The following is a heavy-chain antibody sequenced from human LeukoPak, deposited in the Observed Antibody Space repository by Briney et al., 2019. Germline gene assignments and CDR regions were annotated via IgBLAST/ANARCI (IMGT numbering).Heavy chain of an antibody. CDR3: AVAVNRNDGFDV. CDR1: GFMFRNYA. CDR2: ITGSAHDT. D-gene: IGHD4-11*01. V-gene: IGHV3-23*01. J-gene: IGHJ3*01. Sequence: PGGSLRLSSADSGFMFRNYAMNWLRQAPGKGLEWLSSITGSAHDTYYAGSVKGRFTISRDNSKNTVYLQMNNLRADDTAVYYCAVAVNRNDGFDVWGQGTRLTVSS.